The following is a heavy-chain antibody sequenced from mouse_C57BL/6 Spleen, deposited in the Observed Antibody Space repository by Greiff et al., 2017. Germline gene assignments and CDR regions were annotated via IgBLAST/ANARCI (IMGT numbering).Heavy chain of an antibody. V-gene: IGHV2-2*01. CDR3: ARNSPLAY. CDR2: IWSGGST. CDR1: GFSLTSYG. J-gene: IGHJ3*01. D-gene: IGHD6-1*01. Sequence: QVQLKESGPGLVQPSQSLSITCTVSGFSLTSYGVHWVRQSPGKGLEWLGVIWSGGSTDYNAAFISRLSISKDNSKSQVFFKMNSLQADDTAIYYCARNSPLAYWGQGTLVTVSA.